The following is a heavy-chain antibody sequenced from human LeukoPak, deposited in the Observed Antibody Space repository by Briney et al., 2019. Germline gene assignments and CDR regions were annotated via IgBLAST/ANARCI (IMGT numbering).Heavy chain of an antibody. J-gene: IGHJ4*02. V-gene: IGHV3-9*01. CDR1: GFIFDDYA. D-gene: IGHD6-6*01. CDR3: AKVFTGYSSSNLDY. CDR2: ISWNSGSI. Sequence: PGGSLRLSCAASGFIFDDYAMHWVRQAPGKGLEWVSGISWNSGSIGYADSVKGRFTISRDNAKNSLYLQMNSLRAEDTALYYCAKVFTGYSSSNLDYWGQGTLVTVSS.